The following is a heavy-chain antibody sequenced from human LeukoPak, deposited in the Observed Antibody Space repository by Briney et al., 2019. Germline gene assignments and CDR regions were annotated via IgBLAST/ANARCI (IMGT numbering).Heavy chain of an antibody. J-gene: IGHJ5*02. V-gene: IGHV3-30*18. CDR2: ISYDGSNK. D-gene: IGHD2-2*01. CDR3: AKAPDSRYCSSTSCYNWFDP. CDR1: GFTFSSCG. Sequence: PGGSLRLSCAASGFTFSSCGMHWVRQAPGKGLEWVAVISYDGSNKYYADSVKGRFTISRDNSKSTLYLQMNSLRAEDTAVYYCAKAPDSRYCSSTSCYNWFDPWGQGTLVTVSS.